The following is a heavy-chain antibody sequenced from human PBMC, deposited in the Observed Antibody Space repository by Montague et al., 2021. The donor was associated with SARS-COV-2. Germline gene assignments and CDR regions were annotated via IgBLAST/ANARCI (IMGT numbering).Heavy chain of an antibody. CDR1: GFTFSSCE. V-gene: IGHV3-48*03. D-gene: IGHD3-22*01. CDR3: ARENDSTDYYFDY. Sequence: SLRLSCAASGFTFSSCEMHWVRQAPGKGLEWVSYISSSSTTIYYADSVKGRFTISRDNAKNSLYLQMNSLRAEDTAVYYCARENDSTDYYFDYWGQGTLVTVSS. CDR2: ISSSSTTI. J-gene: IGHJ4*02.